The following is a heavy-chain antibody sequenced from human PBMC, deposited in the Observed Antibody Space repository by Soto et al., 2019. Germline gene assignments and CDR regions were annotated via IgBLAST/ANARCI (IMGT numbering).Heavy chain of an antibody. V-gene: IGHV3-15*01. D-gene: IGHD3-10*02. J-gene: IGHJ4*02. CDR3: STAFRLFPY. CDR1: GFTFSIAW. Sequence: PGGSLRLSCAASGFTFSIAWMTWVRQAPGRGLEWVGRIKSRTDGETTDYAAPVKGRFTISRDDSKNTLYLQMNSLKTDDTSVYYCSTAFRLFPYWGQGSLVPVSS. CDR2: IKSRTDGETT.